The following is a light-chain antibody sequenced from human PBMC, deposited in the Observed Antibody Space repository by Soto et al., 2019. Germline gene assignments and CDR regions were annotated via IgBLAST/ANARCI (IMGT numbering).Light chain of an antibody. J-gene: IGLJ2*01. V-gene: IGLV1-44*01. CDR1: GSSIGTNT. CDR2: GNN. CDR3: TAWDGSLNNVL. Sequence: QAVVTQPPSASGTPGQRVSISCSGSGSSIGTNTVNWYRQLPGTAPKLLIYGNNQRPSGVPDRFSGSKSGTSASLAISGLLSEDEAEYYCTAWDGSLNNVLFGGWTKVTVL.